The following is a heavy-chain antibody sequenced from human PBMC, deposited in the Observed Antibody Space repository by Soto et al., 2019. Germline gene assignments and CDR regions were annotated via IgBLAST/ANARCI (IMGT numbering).Heavy chain of an antibody. Sequence: GGSLRLSCEASGFIFSNFGMHWVRQAPGKGLEWVAVISYDGSKKYYADSVKGRFTISRDSSNKTLYLQPNSLRAEDTAVYYCAKVARITMIVVVKSHSYYFDYWGQGTLVAVSS. J-gene: IGHJ4*02. V-gene: IGHV3-30*18. CDR2: ISYDGSKK. CDR1: GFIFSNFG. CDR3: AKVARITMIVVVKSHSYYFDY. D-gene: IGHD3-22*01.